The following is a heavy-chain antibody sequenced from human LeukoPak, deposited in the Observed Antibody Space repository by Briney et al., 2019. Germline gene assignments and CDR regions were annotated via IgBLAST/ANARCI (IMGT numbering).Heavy chain of an antibody. CDR2: IIPIFGTA. CDR1: GGTFSSYA. D-gene: IGHD5-18*01. Sequence: SVKVSCKASGGTFSSYAISWVRQAPGQGLEWMGGIIPIFGTANYAQKFQGRVTITADKSTSTAYMELSSLRSEDAAVYYCARPYTQLCVSDAFDIWGQGTMVTVSS. V-gene: IGHV1-69*06. J-gene: IGHJ3*02. CDR3: ARPYTQLCVSDAFDI.